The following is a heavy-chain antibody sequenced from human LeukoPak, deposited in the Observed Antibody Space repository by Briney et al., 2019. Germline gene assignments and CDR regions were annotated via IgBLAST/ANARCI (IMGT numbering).Heavy chain of an antibody. CDR3: ARDGYNYALDY. D-gene: IGHD5-24*01. CDR1: GGSISSHY. CDR2: IYYSGST. J-gene: IGHJ4*02. Sequence: SGTLSLTCTVSGGSISSHYWSWIRQPPGKGLEWIGYIYYSGSTNYNPSLKSRVTISVDTSKNQFSLKLSSVTAADTAVYYCARDGYNYALDYWGQGTLVTVSS. V-gene: IGHV4-59*11.